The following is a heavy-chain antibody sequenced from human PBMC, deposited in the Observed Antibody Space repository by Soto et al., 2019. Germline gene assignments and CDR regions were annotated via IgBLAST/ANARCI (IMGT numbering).Heavy chain of an antibody. CDR2: IIPIFGTA. CDR1: GGTFSSYA. CDR3: ARAGGGASFQALDY. Sequence: AASVKVSCKASGGTFSSYAISWVRQAPGQGLEWMGGIIPIFGTANYAQKFQGRVTITADESTSTAYMELSSLRSEDTAVYYCARAGGGASFQALDYWGQGTLVTVSS. V-gene: IGHV1-69*13. J-gene: IGHJ4*02. D-gene: IGHD3-16*01.